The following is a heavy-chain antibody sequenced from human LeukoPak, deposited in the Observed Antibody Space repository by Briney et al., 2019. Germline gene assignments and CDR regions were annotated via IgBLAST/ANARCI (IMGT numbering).Heavy chain of an antibody. CDR2: IFHSGST. CDR3: ARASGSYGSGSYYYYGMDV. V-gene: IGHV4-38-2*01. Sequence: PSETLSLTCAVSGYSISSGYYWGWIRQPPGKGLEWIGSIFHSGSTYYNPSLKSRVNMSVDTSKNHISLKLSSVTAADTAVYYCARASGSYGSGSYYYYGMDVWGKGTTVTVSS. D-gene: IGHD3-10*01. J-gene: IGHJ6*04. CDR1: GYSISSGYY.